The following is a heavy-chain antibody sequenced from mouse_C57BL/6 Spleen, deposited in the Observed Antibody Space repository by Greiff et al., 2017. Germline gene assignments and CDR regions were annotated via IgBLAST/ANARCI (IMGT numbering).Heavy chain of an antibody. Sequence: EVQLQQSGPELVKPGASVKISCKASGYTFTDYYMNWVKQSHGKSLEWIGDINPNNGGTSYNQKFKGKATLTVDKSSSTAYMELRSLTSEDSAVYYCAQSSWLRRDIDYWGQGTTLTVSS. CDR3: AQSSWLRRDIDY. CDR2: INPNNGGT. J-gene: IGHJ2*01. V-gene: IGHV1-26*01. CDR1: GYTFTDYY. D-gene: IGHD2-2*01.